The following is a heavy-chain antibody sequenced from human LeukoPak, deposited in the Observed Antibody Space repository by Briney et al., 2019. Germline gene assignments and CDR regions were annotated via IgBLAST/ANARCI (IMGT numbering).Heavy chain of an antibody. CDR3: ARDSVPLGAFDI. CDR2: IYYSGS. J-gene: IGHJ3*02. Sequence: PSETLSLTCTVSGGSINSYYWSWIRQPPGKGLEWIGYIYYSGSNYNPSLKSRVTISVDTSKYHFSLRLRSVTAADTAVYYCARDSVPLGAFDIWGQGTMVTVSS. V-gene: IGHV4-59*01. CDR1: GGSINSYY.